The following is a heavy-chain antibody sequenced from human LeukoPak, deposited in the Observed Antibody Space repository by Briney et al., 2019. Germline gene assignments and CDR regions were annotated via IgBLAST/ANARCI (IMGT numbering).Heavy chain of an antibody. CDR1: GFTFSSYG. CDR2: ISYDGSNK. Sequence: GGSLRLSCAASGFTFSSYGMHWVRQAPGKGLEWVAVISYDGSNKYYADSVKGRFTITRDNSKNTLYLQMNSLRAEDTAVYYCAKDYDFWSGYGDYWGQGTLVTVSS. J-gene: IGHJ4*02. D-gene: IGHD3-3*01. V-gene: IGHV3-30*18. CDR3: AKDYDFWSGYGDY.